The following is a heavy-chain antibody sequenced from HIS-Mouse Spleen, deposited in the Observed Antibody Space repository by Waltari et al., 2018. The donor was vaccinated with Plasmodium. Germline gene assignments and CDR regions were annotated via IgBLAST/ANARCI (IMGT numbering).Heavy chain of an antibody. CDR2: IYYSGST. Sequence: QLQLQESGPGLVKPSATLSLTCTVPGGSISSSSYYWGWIRQPPGKGLEWIGSIYYSGSTYYNPSLKSRVTISVDTSKNQFSLKLSSVTAADTAVYYCARDRITGTSYFDYWGQGTLVTVSS. CDR1: GGSISSSSYY. V-gene: IGHV4-39*07. CDR3: ARDRITGTSYFDY. J-gene: IGHJ4*02. D-gene: IGHD1-7*01.